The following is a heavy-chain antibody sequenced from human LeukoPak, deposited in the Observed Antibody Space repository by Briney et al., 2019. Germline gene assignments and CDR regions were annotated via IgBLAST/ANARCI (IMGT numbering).Heavy chain of an antibody. CDR3: MRQYNSFDY. Sequence: MASGTLSLTCAVSGGSISSSNWWSWVRQPPGKGLEWIGEIYHSGSTNYNPSLKSRVTISVDTSKNQFSLRLGSVTAADTAVYYCMRQYNSFDYWGQGTLVTVSS. V-gene: IGHV4-4*02. CDR2: IYHSGST. CDR1: GGSISSSNW. D-gene: IGHD1-1*01. J-gene: IGHJ4*02.